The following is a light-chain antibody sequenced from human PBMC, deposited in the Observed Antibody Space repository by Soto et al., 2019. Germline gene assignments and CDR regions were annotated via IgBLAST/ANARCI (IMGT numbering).Light chain of an antibody. J-gene: IGKJ1*01. V-gene: IGKV1-5*01. CDR2: HAS. Sequence: DIQLTQSPSTLPASVGGRVTITCRASQSISNWLAWYHQKPGTAPKLLIYHASILESGVPSRFSGSGSGTEFTSPIIGLQPYDFATYYCHQYMRYPFGQGTTVDIX. CDR3: HQYMRYP. CDR1: QSISNW.